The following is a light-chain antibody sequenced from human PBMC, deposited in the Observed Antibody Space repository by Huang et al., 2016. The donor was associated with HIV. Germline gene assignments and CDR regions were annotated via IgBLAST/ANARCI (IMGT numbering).Light chain of an antibody. CDR1: QSISSY. CDR2: AAS. J-gene: IGKJ5*01. V-gene: IGKV1-39*01. CDR3: QQSYSTPIT. Sequence: DIQMTQSPSSLSASVGDRVTLTCRASQSISSYLNWYLHKPGKAPKLLIYAASSFQSGVPSRFSGSGSGTDFTLTISSLQPEDFATYYCQQSYSTPITFGQGTRLEIK.